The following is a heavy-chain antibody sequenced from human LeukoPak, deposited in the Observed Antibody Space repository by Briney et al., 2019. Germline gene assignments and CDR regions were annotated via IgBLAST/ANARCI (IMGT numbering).Heavy chain of an antibody. CDR2: IYHSGST. Sequence: TLSLTCAVSGGSISSGGYSWSWIRQPPGKGLEWIGYIYHSGSTYYNPSLKSRVTISVDRSKNQFSLKLSSVTAADAAVYYCAREATDLRAFDYWGQGTLVTVSS. V-gene: IGHV4-30-2*01. J-gene: IGHJ4*02. D-gene: IGHD2-21*02. CDR3: AREATDLRAFDY. CDR1: GGSISSGGYS.